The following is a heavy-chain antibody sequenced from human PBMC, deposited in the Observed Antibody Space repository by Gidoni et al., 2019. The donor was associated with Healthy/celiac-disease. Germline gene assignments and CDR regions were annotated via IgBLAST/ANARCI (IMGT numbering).Heavy chain of an antibody. D-gene: IGHD6-13*01. V-gene: IGHV3-23*01. CDR2: ISGSGGST. J-gene: IGHJ4*02. CDR1: GFTLSSYA. Sequence: GFTLSSYAMSWVRQAPGKGLEWVSAISGSGGSTYYADSVKGRFTISRDNSKNSLYLQTNSLRAEDTAVDYCAKERLVSSSWLFDYWGQGTLVTVSS. CDR3: AKERLVSSSWLFDY.